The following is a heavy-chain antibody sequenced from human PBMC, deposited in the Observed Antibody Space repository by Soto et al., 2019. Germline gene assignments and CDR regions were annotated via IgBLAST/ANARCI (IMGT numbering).Heavy chain of an antibody. Sequence: GGSLRLSCAASGFTFSSYDMRWVRQATGKGLEWVSAIGTAGDTYYPGSVKGRFTISRENAKNSLYLQMNSLRAGDTAVYYCARDTQNGYSYASFDYWGQGT. J-gene: IGHJ4*02. D-gene: IGHD5-18*01. V-gene: IGHV3-13*04. CDR1: GFTFSSYD. CDR3: ARDTQNGYSYASFDY. CDR2: IGTAGDT.